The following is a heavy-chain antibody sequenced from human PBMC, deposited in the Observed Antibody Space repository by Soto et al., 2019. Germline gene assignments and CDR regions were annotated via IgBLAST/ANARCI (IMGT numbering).Heavy chain of an antibody. CDR2: ISGSGGST. V-gene: IGHV3-23*01. CDR3: AKRTVGWYFDL. CDR1: GFTFSSYA. Sequence: EVQLLESGGGLVQPGGSLRLSCAASGFTFSSYAMNWVRQAPGKGVEWVSVISGSGGSTYYADAVKGRFTISRDNSKNTLDLQMNSLRAEDTGVYYCAKRTVGWYFDLWGRGTLVTVSS. J-gene: IGHJ2*01. D-gene: IGHD4-17*01.